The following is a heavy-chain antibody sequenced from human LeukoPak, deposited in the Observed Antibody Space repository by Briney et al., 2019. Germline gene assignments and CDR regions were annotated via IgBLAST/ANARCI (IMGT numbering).Heavy chain of an antibody. CDR2: ISAYNGNT. CDR3: ASGYSGYDPMAR. V-gene: IGHV1-18*01. D-gene: IGHD5-12*01. J-gene: IGHJ4*02. CDR1: GYTFTSYG. Sequence: ASVKVSFKASGYTFTSYGISWVRQAPGQGLEWMGWISAYNGNTNYAQKLQGRVTMTTDTSTSTAYMELRSLRSDDTAVYYCASGYSGYDPMARWGQGTLVTVSS.